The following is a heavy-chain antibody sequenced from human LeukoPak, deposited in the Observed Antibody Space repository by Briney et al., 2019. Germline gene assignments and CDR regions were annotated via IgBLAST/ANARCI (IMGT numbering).Heavy chain of an antibody. Sequence: GGSLRLSCAASGFTFSIYVMNWVRQAPGKGLEWVSAITNSGGSTYYADSVKGRFTISRDNSKNTLFLQMNSLRAEDTAVYYCAKAIAAAGTGYWGQGTPVTVSS. CDR1: GFTFSIYV. CDR2: ITNSGGST. CDR3: AKAIAAAGTGY. V-gene: IGHV3-23*01. J-gene: IGHJ4*02. D-gene: IGHD6-13*01.